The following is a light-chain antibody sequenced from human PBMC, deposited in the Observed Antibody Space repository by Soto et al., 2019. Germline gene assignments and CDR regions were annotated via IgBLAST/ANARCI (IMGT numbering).Light chain of an antibody. V-gene: IGLV2-14*01. Sequence: QSVLTQPASVSGSPGQSITISCTGTSSDVGGYNYVSWYQQHPGKAPKLMIYEVSNRPSGVSNRISGSKSGNTASLTISGLQAEDEADYYCSSYTSSSTFVVFGGGTKVTVL. CDR3: SSYTSSSTFVV. J-gene: IGLJ2*01. CDR1: SSDVGGYNY. CDR2: EVS.